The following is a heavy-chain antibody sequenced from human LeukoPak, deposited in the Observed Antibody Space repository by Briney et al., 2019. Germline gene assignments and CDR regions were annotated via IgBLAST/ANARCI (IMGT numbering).Heavy chain of an antibody. CDR3: ARVGDYYDSSGYHGWFDP. Sequence: RATVKVSCKASGYTFTSYGISWVRQAPRQGIECMGWVSAYNGNTNYAQKLQGRVTMTTDTSTSTAYMELRSLRSDDTAVYYCARVGDYYDSSGYHGWFDPWGQGTLVTVSS. CDR2: VSAYNGNT. D-gene: IGHD3-22*01. J-gene: IGHJ5*02. V-gene: IGHV1-18*01. CDR1: GYTFTSYG.